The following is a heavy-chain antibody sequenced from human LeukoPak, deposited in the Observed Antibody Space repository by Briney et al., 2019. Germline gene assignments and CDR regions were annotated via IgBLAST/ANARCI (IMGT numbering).Heavy chain of an antibody. CDR2: INPSSGGT. V-gene: IGHV1-2*02. CDR3: ARDRGSSWYVDY. D-gene: IGHD6-13*01. CDR1: GYSFTNYY. J-gene: IGHJ4*02. Sequence: ASVNVSCTTSGYSFTNYYIHWVRQAPGQGLEWMGWINPSSGGTEYAQKFQGRVTMTGDTSISTAYMELSRLRSDDTALYSSARDRGSSWYVDYWGQGTLVTVSS.